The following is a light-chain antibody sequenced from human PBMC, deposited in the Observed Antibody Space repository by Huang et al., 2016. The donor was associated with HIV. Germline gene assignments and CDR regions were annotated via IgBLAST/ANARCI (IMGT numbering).Light chain of an antibody. V-gene: IGKV3-11*01. CDR2: DTS. J-gene: IGKJ5*01. Sequence: EIVLTQSPATLSLSPGERATLSRRSSQSVSNYLAWFQQKPGQAPRLLIYDTSNRGPGTPARFSGSGSGTDFSLTISSLEPEDFAVYYCHQRSSWPPVTFGQGTRLDIK. CDR1: QSVSNY. CDR3: HQRSSWPPVT.